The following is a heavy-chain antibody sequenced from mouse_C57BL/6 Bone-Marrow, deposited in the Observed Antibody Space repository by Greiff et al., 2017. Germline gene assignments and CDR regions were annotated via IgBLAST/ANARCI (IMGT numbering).Heavy chain of an antibody. CDR3: ARNWYGSSPAWFAY. CDR1: GFSLTSYG. D-gene: IGHD1-1*01. CDR2: IWSGGST. J-gene: IGHJ3*01. V-gene: IGHV2-2*01. Sequence: QVQLQQSGPGLVQPSQSLSITCTVSGFSLTSYGVHWVRQSPGKGLEWLGVIWSGGSTDYNAAFISRLSISKDNSKSQVFFKMNSLQADDTAIYYCARNWYGSSPAWFAYWGQGTLVTVSA.